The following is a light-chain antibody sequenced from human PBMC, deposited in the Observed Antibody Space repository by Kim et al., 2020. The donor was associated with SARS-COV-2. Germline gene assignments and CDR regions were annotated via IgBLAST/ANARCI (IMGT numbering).Light chain of an antibody. J-gene: IGLJ3*02. Sequence: VSPGQTASITCSGDKLGDKYACWYQQKPGQSPVLGIYQDSKRPSGIPERFSGSNAGNTATLTISGTQAMDEADYYCQAWDSSTAWVFGGGTQLIVL. CDR2: QDS. CDR3: QAWDSSTAWV. CDR1: KLGDKY. V-gene: IGLV3-1*01.